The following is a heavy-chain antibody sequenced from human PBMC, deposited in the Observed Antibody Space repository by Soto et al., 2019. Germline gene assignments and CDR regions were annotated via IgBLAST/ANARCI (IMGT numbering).Heavy chain of an antibody. CDR3: ARDPYDFWSGYFDS. V-gene: IGHV3-48*01. D-gene: IGHD3-3*01. J-gene: IGHJ4*02. CDR2: ISSSSSSI. Sequence: GGSLRLSCAASGFTFSSYSMNWVRQAPGKGLEWVSYISSSSSSIYYADSVKGRFTVSRDNAKNSLYLQMSSLRAGDTAVYYSARDPYDFWSGYFDSWGQGTLVNVSS. CDR1: GFTFSSYS.